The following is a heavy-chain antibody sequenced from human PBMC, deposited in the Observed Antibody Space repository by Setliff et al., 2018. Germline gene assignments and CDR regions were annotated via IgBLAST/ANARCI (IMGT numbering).Heavy chain of an antibody. J-gene: IGHJ3*02. Sequence: SVKVSCKTSGGTFSSFAVSWVRQAPGQRPEWMGRLIPFFGTTIYAQRFQGRVTITADESTTTAFMELNSLRSEDTAIYYCARDSRQWLEGGASGDMDIWGQGTMVTVSS. D-gene: IGHD6-19*01. V-gene: IGHV1-69*13. CDR1: GGTFSSFA. CDR2: LIPFFGTT. CDR3: ARDSRQWLEGGASGDMDI.